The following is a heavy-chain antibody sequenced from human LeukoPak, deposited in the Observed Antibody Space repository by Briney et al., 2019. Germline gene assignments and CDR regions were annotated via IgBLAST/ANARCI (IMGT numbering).Heavy chain of an antibody. V-gene: IGHV1-69*04. CDR1: GGTFSSYA. J-gene: IGHJ4*02. D-gene: IGHD3-22*01. CDR2: IIPILSIA. CDR3: ARDKWGDYYDSSGYIPVDY. Sequence: SVKVSCKASGGTFSSYAISWVRQAPGQGLEWMGRIIPILSIANYAQKFQGRVTITADKSTSTAYMELSSLRSEDTAVYYCARDKWGDYYDSSGYIPVDYWGQGTLVTVSS.